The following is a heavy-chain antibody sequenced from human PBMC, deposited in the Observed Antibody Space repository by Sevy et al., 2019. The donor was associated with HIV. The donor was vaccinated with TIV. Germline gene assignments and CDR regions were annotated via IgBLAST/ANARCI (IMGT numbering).Heavy chain of an antibody. CDR1: GYTFTNYY. V-gene: IGHV1-46*01. J-gene: IGHJ4*02. CDR2: INLSDENP. Sequence: ASVKVSCKASGYTFTNYYMHWARQAPGQGFEWMGGINLSDENPDYAQNFKGRVTMTRDTSTNTDNMELKNLRSEDTAVYYCARGEGGSWSFDYWGQGTLVTVSS. D-gene: IGHD6-13*01. CDR3: ARGEGGSWSFDY.